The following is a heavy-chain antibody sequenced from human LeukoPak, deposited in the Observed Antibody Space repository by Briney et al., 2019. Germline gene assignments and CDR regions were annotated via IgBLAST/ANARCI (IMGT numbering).Heavy chain of an antibody. V-gene: IGHV3-23*01. CDR3: AKDVWWSVS. CDR2: ISADAVDT. Sequence: GGSLRLSCVASGFTFSNHAMTWVRQAPGKGLEWVSAISADAVDTFYAPSVKGRFTISRDNSKNTLYLQINSLRTEDTAMYYCAKDVWWSVSWGQGTLVTVSS. D-gene: IGHD2-8*02. J-gene: IGHJ5*02. CDR1: GFTFSNHA.